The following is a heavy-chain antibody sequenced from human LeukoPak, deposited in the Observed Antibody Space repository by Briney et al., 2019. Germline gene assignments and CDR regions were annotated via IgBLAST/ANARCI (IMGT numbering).Heavy chain of an antibody. D-gene: IGHD3-22*01. V-gene: IGHV3-23*01. CDR1: GFTFSSYA. CDR3: AKGATRATYYYDSSGPTDLDY. Sequence: GGSLRLSCAASGFTFSSYAMSWVRQAPGKGLEWVSAISGSGGSTYYADSVKGRFTISRDNSKNTLYLQMNSLRAEDTAVYYCAKGATRATYYYDSSGPTDLDYWGQGTLVTVSS. J-gene: IGHJ4*02. CDR2: ISGSGGST.